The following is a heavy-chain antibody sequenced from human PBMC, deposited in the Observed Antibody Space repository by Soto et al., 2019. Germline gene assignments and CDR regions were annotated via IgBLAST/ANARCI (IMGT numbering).Heavy chain of an antibody. D-gene: IGHD6-6*01. Sequence: EVQLVESGGGLVQPGRSLRLSCAASGFTFDDYAMHWVRQAPGKGLEWVSGISWNSGSIGYADSVKGRFTISRDNAKNSLYLQMNSLRAEDTALYYCAKDKTYSGSSVDDYWGQGTLVTVSS. CDR1: GFTFDDYA. CDR3: AKDKTYSGSSVDDY. CDR2: ISWNSGSI. J-gene: IGHJ4*02. V-gene: IGHV3-9*01.